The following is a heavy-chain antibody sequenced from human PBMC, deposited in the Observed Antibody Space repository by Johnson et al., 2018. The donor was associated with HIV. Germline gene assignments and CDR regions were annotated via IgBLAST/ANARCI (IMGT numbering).Heavy chain of an antibody. Sequence: VQLVESGGGLVQPGGSLRLSCAASGFTVSSNYMSWVRQAPGKGLEWVSVIYSGDKDYADSAKGRVSIPRDSSKNTLYLQMTSLRVEDTAVYYCVRGSRYTYDNDDVHLLQAFDIWGQGTVVTVSS. CDR3: VRGSRYTYDNDDVHLLQAFDI. J-gene: IGHJ3*02. CDR2: IYSGDK. D-gene: IGHD3-16*01. V-gene: IGHV3-66*02. CDR1: GFTVSSNY.